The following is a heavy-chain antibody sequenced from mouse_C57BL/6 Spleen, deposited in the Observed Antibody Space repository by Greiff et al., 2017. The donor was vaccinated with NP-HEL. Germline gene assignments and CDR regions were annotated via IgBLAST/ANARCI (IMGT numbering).Heavy chain of an antibody. CDR2: IDPETGGT. CDR1: GYTFTDYE. Sequence: VQLQQSGAELVRPGASVTLSCKASGYTFTDYEMHWVKQTPVHGLEWIGAIDPETGGTAYNQKFKGKAILTADKSSSTAYMELRSLTSEDSAVYYCTPSDYYGSSYGAMDYWGQGTSVTVSS. CDR3: TPSDYYGSSYGAMDY. D-gene: IGHD1-1*01. J-gene: IGHJ4*01. V-gene: IGHV1-15*01.